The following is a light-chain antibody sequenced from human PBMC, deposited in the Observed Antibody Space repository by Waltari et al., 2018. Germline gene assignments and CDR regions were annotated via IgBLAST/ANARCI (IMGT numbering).Light chain of an antibody. Sequence: DIVMTQSPEYLAVSMGERATINCKSSQSLLHFSNNEFYLAWYQQKPGQSPKLLVHWASTRESGVPDRFSGSGSGREFTLTISSLQAEDVAVYYCQQYYSIPYTFGQGTRREIK. V-gene: IGKV4-1*01. CDR2: WAS. CDR1: QSLLHFSNNEFY. CDR3: QQYYSIPYT. J-gene: IGKJ2*01.